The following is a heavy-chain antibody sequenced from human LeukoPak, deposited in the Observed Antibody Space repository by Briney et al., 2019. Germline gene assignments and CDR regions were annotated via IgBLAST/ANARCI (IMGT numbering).Heavy chain of an antibody. V-gene: IGHV4-30-2*01. CDR3: ARRTVTRGRGNWFDP. D-gene: IGHD4-17*01. Sequence: SETLSLTCAVSGGSISSGGYSWSWIRQPPGKGLEWIGYIYHSGSTYYNPSLKSRVTISVDGSKNQFSLKLSSVTAADTAVYYCARRTVTRGRGNWFDPWGQGTLVTVSS. J-gene: IGHJ5*02. CDR2: IYHSGST. CDR1: GGSISSGGYS.